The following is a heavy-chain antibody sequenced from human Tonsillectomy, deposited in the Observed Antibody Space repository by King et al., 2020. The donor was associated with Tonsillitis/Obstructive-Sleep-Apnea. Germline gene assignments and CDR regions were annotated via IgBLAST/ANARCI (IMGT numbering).Heavy chain of an antibody. D-gene: IGHD4-17*01. V-gene: IGHV4-34*01. CDR3: ARAPTVTTLDY. CDR1: GGSFSGYY. Sequence: HVQLQQWGAGLLKPSETLSLTCAVYGGSFSGYYWSWIRQPPGKGLEWIGEINHSGSTNYNPSLKSRVTISVDTSKNQFSLRLSSVTAADTAVYYCARAPTVTTLDYWGQGTLVTVSS. CDR2: INHSGST. J-gene: IGHJ4*02.